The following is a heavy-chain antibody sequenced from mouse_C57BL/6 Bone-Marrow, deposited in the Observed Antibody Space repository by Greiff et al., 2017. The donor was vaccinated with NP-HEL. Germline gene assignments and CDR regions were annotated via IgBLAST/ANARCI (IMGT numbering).Heavy chain of an antibody. D-gene: IGHD2-2*01. Sequence: QVQLQQSGPELVKPGASVKISCKASGYSFTSYYIHWVKQRPGQGLEWIGWIYPGSGNTKYNEKFKGKATLTADTSSSTAYMQLSSLTSEDSAVYYCARGGVTTGFAYWGQGTLVTVSA. CDR3: ARGGVTTGFAY. J-gene: IGHJ3*01. CDR2: IYPGSGNT. V-gene: IGHV1-66*01. CDR1: GYSFTSYY.